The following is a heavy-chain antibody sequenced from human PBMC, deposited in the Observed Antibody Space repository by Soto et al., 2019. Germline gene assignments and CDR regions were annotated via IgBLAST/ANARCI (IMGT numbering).Heavy chain of an antibody. D-gene: IGHD3-22*01. J-gene: IGHJ4*02. CDR2: FDPEDGET. V-gene: IGHV1-24*01. CDR1: GYPLTALS. CDR3: ATDLSYYYDSSGYTSSVDD. Sequence: GSVQVSFKVAGYPLTALSMPCVRQAPGKGLEWMGGFDPEDGETIYAQKFQGRVTMTEDTSTDTAYMELSSLRSEDTAVYYCATDLSYYYDSSGYTSSVDDWGQGSLVTVSS.